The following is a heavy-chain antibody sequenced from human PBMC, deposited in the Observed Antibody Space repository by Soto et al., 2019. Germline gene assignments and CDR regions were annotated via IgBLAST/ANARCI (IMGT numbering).Heavy chain of an antibody. D-gene: IGHD2-8*01. Sequence: PGESLKISCRASGYTFTDYWIGWVHQMPGHGLEWMGIIFPGDSDTTYSPSFQGQVTTSADRSTSSAHLQWSSLKASDTAFYYCARVMDINRRFDYWGQGTLVTVSS. V-gene: IGHV5-51*07. J-gene: IGHJ4*02. CDR2: IFPGDSDT. CDR3: ARVMDINRRFDY. CDR1: GYTFTDYW.